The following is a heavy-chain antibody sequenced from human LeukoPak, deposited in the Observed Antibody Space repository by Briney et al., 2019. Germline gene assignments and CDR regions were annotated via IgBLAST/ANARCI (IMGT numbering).Heavy chain of an antibody. J-gene: IGHJ6*04. D-gene: IGHD3-10*02. CDR3: AELGITMIGGV. V-gene: IGHV3-48*04. Sequence: GGSLRLSCAASGFTFSSHRMNWVCQAPGKGLEWVSYISSSGSTIYYADSVKGRFTISRDNAKNSLYLQMNSLRAEDTAVYYCAELGITMIGGVWGKGTTVTISS. CDR1: GFTFSSHR. CDR2: ISSSGSTI.